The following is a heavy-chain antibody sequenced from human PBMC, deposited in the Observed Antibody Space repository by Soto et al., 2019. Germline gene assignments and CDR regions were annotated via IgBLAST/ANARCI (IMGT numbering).Heavy chain of an antibody. CDR1: GFTFSSYW. CDR3: AKEGITMVRGVTTYYFDY. D-gene: IGHD3-10*01. CDR2: IKQDGSEK. V-gene: IGHV3-7*01. J-gene: IGHJ4*02. Sequence: GGSLRLSCAASGFTFSSYWMSWVRQAPGKGLEWVANIKQDGSEKYYVDSVKGRFTISRDNAKNSLYLQMNSLRAEDTAVYYCAKEGITMVRGVTTYYFDYWGQGTLVTVS.